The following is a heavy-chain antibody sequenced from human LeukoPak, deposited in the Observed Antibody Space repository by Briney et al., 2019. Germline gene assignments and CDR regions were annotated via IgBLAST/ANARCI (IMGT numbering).Heavy chain of an antibody. CDR1: GGSISSSSYY. V-gene: IGHV3-7*01. CDR3: ARDRIPLTGYYLAY. J-gene: IGHJ4*02. Sequence: ETLSLTCTVSGGSISSSSYYWGWIRQPPGKGLEWVANIKQDGSEKYYVDSVKGRFTISRDNAKNSLYLQMNSLRAEDTAVYYCARDRIPLTGYYLAYWGQGTLVTVSS. CDR2: IKQDGSEK. D-gene: IGHD3-9*01.